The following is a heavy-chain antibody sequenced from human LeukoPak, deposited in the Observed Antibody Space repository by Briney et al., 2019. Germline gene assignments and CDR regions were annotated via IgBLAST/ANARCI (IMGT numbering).Heavy chain of an antibody. CDR3: AKEGVDTAMVLNWFDP. CDR2: ISGSGGST. V-gene: IGHV3-23*01. CDR1: GFTFSSYA. Sequence: PGGSLRLSCAASGFTFSSYAMSWVRQAPGKGLEWVSAISGSGGSTYYADSVKGRFTISRDNSKNTLYLQMNSLRAEDTAVYYCAKEGVDTAMVLNWFDPWGQGTLVTVSS. J-gene: IGHJ5*02. D-gene: IGHD5-18*01.